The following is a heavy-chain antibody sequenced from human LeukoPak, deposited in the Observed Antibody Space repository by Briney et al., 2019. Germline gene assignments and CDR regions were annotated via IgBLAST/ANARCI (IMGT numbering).Heavy chain of an antibody. V-gene: IGHV4-39*01. CDR3: ARLVITMVRGVIFYYYGMDV. J-gene: IGHJ6*02. Sequence: SETLSLTCTVSGGSISSSSYYWGWIRQPPGKGLEWIGRIYYSGSTYYNPSLKNRVTISVDTSKNQFSLKLSSVTAADTAVYYCARLVITMVRGVIFYYYGMDVWGQGTTVTVSS. D-gene: IGHD3-10*01. CDR1: GGSISSSSYY. CDR2: IYYSGST.